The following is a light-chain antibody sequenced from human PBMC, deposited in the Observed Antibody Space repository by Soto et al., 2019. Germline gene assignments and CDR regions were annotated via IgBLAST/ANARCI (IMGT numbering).Light chain of an antibody. Sequence: QSVLTQPPSASGTPGQRVTISCSGSSSNIGSNTVNWYHQLPGTAPKLLIYGSDQRPSGVPDRFSGSKSGTSASLAISGLQPEDEADYYCAAWDDSLNGVVFGGGTQLTVL. CDR2: GSD. J-gene: IGLJ2*01. CDR1: SSNIGSNT. CDR3: AAWDDSLNGVV. V-gene: IGLV1-44*01.